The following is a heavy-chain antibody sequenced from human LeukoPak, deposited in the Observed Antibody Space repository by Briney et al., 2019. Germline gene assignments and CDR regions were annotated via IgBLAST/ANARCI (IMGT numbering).Heavy chain of an antibody. CDR1: GFTFSSHW. Sequence: GGSLRLSCAASGFTFSSHWMHWVRQAPGKGLVGVSRINSDGSSTSYAGSVKGRFTISRDNAKNTLYLQMNSLRAEDTAVYYCARDLTNTAMVKALDYWGQGTLVTVSS. D-gene: IGHD5-18*01. J-gene: IGHJ4*02. CDR2: INSDGSST. V-gene: IGHV3-74*01. CDR3: ARDLTNTAMVKALDY.